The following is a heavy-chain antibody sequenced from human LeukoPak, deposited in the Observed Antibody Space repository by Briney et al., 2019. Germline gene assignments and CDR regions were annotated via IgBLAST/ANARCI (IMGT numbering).Heavy chain of an antibody. J-gene: IGHJ6*02. CDR2: IYYSGST. V-gene: IGHV4-30-4*08. Sequence: PSETLSLTYAVYGGSFSGYYWSWIRQPPGKGLEWIGYIYYSGSTYSNPSLKSRVTISVDTSKNQFSLKLSSVTAADTAVYYCARGESDILDVWGQGTTVTVSS. CDR1: GGSFSGYY. D-gene: IGHD2-15*01. CDR3: ARGESDILDV.